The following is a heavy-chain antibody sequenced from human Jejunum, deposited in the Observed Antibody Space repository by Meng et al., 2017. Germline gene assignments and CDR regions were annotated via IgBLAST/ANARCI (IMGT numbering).Heavy chain of an antibody. D-gene: IGHD4-11*01. CDR1: GGSISDYY. CDR3: ARGNEYSNYGADF. J-gene: IGHJ4*02. V-gene: IGHV4-34*01. Sequence: QVKLQQWGAGLLKPSETLSLPCAVYGGSISDYYWTWLRQPPGKGLEWIGEINDSGSTNYNPSLKSRVTISVDTSKSQFYLRVSSVTAADTAVYYCARGNEYSNYGADFWGQGTLVTVSS. CDR2: INDSGST.